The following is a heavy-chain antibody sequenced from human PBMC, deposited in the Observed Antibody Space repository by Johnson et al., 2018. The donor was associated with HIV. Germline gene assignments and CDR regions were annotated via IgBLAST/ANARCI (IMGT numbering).Heavy chain of an antibody. CDR3: ARDFDSRSWPGTDAFYV. CDR2: ISYDESNK. D-gene: IGHD6-13*01. J-gene: IGHJ3*01. CDR1: GFIFNNYA. V-gene: IGHV3-30-3*01. Sequence: QVQLVESGGGVVQPGRSLRLSCAASGFIFNNYAMHWVRQAPGKGLEWVTVISYDESNKYYADSVKGRFTISRDNSNNTVSLQMNSLRAEDTAVYYCARDFDSRSWPGTDAFYVWGQGTVVTVSS.